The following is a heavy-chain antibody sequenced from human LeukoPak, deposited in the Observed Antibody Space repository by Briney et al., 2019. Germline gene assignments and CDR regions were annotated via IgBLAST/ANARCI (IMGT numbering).Heavy chain of an antibody. J-gene: IGHJ6*02. D-gene: IGHD5-12*01. Sequence: TSETLSLTCAVYGGSFSGYYWSWIRQPPGKGLEWIGEINHSGSTNYNPSLKSRVTISVDTSKNQFSLKLSSVTAADTAVYYCARGKFFRGYSGYDSRPTRYYGMDVWGQGTTVTVSS. V-gene: IGHV4-34*01. CDR3: ARGKFFRGYSGYDSRPTRYYGMDV. CDR2: INHSGST. CDR1: GGSFSGYY.